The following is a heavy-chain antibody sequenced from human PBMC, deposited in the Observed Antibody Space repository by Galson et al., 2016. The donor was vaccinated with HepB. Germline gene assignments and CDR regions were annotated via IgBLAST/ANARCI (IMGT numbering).Heavy chain of an antibody. Sequence: SVKVSCKASGYTFSDYYIHWVRQAPGQGLEWVGLINSNSGGTNFAQKFQGRVTMARDTSISTAYMELRRLRFDDTAVYYCARGIQGSGAWWFDPWGQGTLVTVSS. J-gene: IGHJ5*02. CDR1: GYTFSDYY. CDR3: ARGIQGSGAWWFDP. V-gene: IGHV1-2*06. CDR2: INSNSGGT.